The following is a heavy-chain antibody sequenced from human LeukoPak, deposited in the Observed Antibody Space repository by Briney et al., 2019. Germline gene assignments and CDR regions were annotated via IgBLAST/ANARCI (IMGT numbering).Heavy chain of an antibody. CDR3: TSSSSD. CDR2: IKSKTDGGTT. J-gene: IGHJ4*02. CDR1: GFIFTNAW. D-gene: IGHD6-19*01. V-gene: IGHV3-15*01. Sequence: PGGSLRLSCAASGFIFTNAWMNWVRQAPGKGLEWVGRIKSKTDGGTTDCAAPVKGRFTVSRDDSKKMLYLQMNSLKTEDTGVYYCTSSSSDWGQGTLVTVSS.